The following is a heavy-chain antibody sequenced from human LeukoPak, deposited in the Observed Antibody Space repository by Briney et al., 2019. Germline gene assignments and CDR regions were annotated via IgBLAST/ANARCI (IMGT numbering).Heavy chain of an antibody. CDR2: INPNSGGT. CDR3: ARAVVVAATRLDIDY. Sequence: ASVKVSCKASGYSLTSYFMHWVRQAPGQGLEWMGWINPNSGGTNYAQKFQGRVTMTRDTSISTAYMELSRLRSDDTAVYYCARAVVVAATRLDIDYWGQGTLVTVSS. V-gene: IGHV1-2*02. J-gene: IGHJ4*02. CDR1: GYSLTSYF. D-gene: IGHD2-15*01.